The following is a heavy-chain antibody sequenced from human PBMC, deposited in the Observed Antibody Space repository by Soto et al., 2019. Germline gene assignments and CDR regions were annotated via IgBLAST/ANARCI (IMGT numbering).Heavy chain of an antibody. Sequence: QVQLVESGGGVVQPGRSLRLSCAASGFTFSSYGMHWVRQAPGKGLEWVAVISYDGSNKYYADSVKGRFTISRDNSKNPLYLQMNSLRAEDTAVYYCAKDWGKKGAADYWGQGTLVTVSP. V-gene: IGHV3-30*18. CDR2: ISYDGSNK. D-gene: IGHD3-16*01. J-gene: IGHJ4*02. CDR1: GFTFSSYG. CDR3: AKDWGKKGAADY.